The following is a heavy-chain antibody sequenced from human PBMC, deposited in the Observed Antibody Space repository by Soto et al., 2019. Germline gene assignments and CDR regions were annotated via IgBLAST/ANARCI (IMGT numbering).Heavy chain of an antibody. D-gene: IGHD1-26*01. CDR2: ISGSGGST. J-gene: IGHJ3*02. V-gene: IGHV3-23*01. Sequence: PGGSLRLSCAASGFTFINYAMSWVRQSPGKGLEWVSVISGSGGSTYYADSVKGRFTISRDNSKNTLFLQMNSLRAEDTAVYYCAKDSTVGATTVDAFDIWGQGTMVTVS. CDR3: AKDSTVGATTVDAFDI. CDR1: GFTFINYA.